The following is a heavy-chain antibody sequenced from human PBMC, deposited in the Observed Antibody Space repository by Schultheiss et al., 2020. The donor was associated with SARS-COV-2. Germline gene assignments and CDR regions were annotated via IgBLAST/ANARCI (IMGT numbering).Heavy chain of an antibody. CDR1: GGSISSYY. V-gene: IGHV4-4*08. J-gene: IGHJ2*01. CDR2: IYTSGST. D-gene: IGHD3-22*01. CDR3: ARDSYDSSQDWYFDL. Sequence: SETLSLTCTVSGGSISSYYWSWIRQPPGKGLEWIGRIYTSGSTNYNPSLKSRVTISVDTSKNQFSLKLSSVTAADTAVYYCARDSYDSSQDWYFDLWGRGTLVTVSS.